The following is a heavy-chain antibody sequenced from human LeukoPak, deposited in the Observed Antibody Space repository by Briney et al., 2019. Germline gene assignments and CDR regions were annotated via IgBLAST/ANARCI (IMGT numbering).Heavy chain of an antibody. CDR2: IYYSGST. Sequence: PSETLSLTCTVSGGSISSGGYYWSWIRQHPGKGLEWIGYIYYSGSTYYNPSLKSRVTISVDTSKNQFSLKLSSVTAADTAVYYCARRMSEWLPLHDAFDIWGQGTMVTISS. CDR1: GGSISSGGYY. CDR3: ARRMSEWLPLHDAFDI. D-gene: IGHD3-3*01. J-gene: IGHJ3*02. V-gene: IGHV4-31*03.